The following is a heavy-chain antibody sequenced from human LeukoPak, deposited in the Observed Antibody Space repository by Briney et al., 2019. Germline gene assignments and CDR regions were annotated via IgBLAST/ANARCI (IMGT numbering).Heavy chain of an antibody. CDR3: ASLSYTAMADY. J-gene: IGHJ4*02. CDR2: INHSGST. Sequence: PSETLSLTCAVYGGSFSGYYWSWIRQPPGKGLEWIGEINHSGSTNYNPSLKSRVTISVDTPKNQFSLKLSSVTAADTAVYYCASLSYTAMADYWGQGTLVTVSS. CDR1: GGSFSGYY. V-gene: IGHV4-34*01. D-gene: IGHD5-18*01.